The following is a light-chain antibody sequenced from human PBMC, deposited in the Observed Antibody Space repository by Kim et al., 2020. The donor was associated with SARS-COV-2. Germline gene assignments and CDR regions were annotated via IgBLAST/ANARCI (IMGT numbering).Light chain of an antibody. CDR2: KTS. V-gene: IGKV3D-11*01. CDR3: QQRRNWPIT. CDR1: RVVSTY. J-gene: IGKJ5*01. Sequence: LSPGERATLPTGASRVVSTYLAGSHQNPGQAPRLLITKTSTRARGIPARSRGSGPGTDFTLTISSLEPEDFAVYYGQQRRNWPITFGQGTRREIK.